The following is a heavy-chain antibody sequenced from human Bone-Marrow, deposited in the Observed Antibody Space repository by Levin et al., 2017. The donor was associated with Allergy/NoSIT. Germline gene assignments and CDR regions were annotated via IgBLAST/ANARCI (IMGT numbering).Heavy chain of an antibody. Sequence: PGGSLRLSCKASGYTFSSYGIGWVRQAPGQGLEWMGWMNTYSGNTHYVEELQGRVTMTKDTSTSTAYMELRSLKSDDTGIYYCARVGLYSSCWDTVPYYGMDVWGQGTTVTVSS. CDR2: MNTYSGNT. D-gene: IGHD6-19*01. CDR3: ARVGLYSSCWDTVPYYGMDV. V-gene: IGHV1-18*01. J-gene: IGHJ6*02. CDR1: GYTFSSYG.